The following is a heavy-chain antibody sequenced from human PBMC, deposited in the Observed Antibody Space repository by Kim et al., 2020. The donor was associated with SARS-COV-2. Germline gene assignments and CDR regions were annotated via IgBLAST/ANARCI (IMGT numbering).Heavy chain of an antibody. V-gene: IGHV4-39*01. CDR3: ARQRSRGFLPRVGDWFDP. J-gene: IGHJ5*02. Sequence: SETLSLTCTVSGGSISSSSYYWGWIRQPPGKGLEWIGSIYYSGSTYYNPSLKSRVTISVDTSKNQFSLKLSSVTAADTAVYYCARQRSRGFLPRVGDWFDPWGQGTLVTVSS. CDR1: GGSISSSSYY. D-gene: IGHD1-26*01. CDR2: IYYSGST.